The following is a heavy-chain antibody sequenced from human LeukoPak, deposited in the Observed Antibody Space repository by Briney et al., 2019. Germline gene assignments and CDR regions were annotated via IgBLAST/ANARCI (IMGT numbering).Heavy chain of an antibody. Sequence: GGSLRLSCAASGFTFSYYDMNWVRQAPGKGLEWVSYIGGSGSTRNSADSVKGRFTISRDNAKNSLYLEMNSLRVEDTAVYYYARQSSSGWFSWGQGSLVTVSS. D-gene: IGHD6-19*01. V-gene: IGHV3-48*03. CDR1: GFTFSYYD. CDR2: IGGSGSTR. J-gene: IGHJ5*02. CDR3: ARQSSSGWFS.